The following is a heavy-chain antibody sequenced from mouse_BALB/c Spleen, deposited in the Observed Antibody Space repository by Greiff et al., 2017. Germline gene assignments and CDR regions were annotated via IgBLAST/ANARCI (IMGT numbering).Heavy chain of an antibody. D-gene: IGHD1-1*01. J-gene: IGHJ3*01. V-gene: IGHV5-6*01. CDR1: GFTFSSYG. CDR2: ISSGGSYT. CDR3: GRDYEY. Sequence: EGKLMESGGDLVKPGGSLKLSCAASGFTFSSYGMSWVRQTPDKRLEWVATISSGGSYTYYPDSVKGRFTISRDNAKNTLYLQMSSLKSEDTAMYYCGRDYEYWGQGTLVTVSA.